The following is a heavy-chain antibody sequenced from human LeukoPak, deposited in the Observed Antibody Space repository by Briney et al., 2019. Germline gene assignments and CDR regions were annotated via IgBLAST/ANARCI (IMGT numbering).Heavy chain of an antibody. V-gene: IGHV4-59*08. J-gene: IGHJ3*02. CDR1: GGSISSYY. CDR3: ACKKPDYVSSGYYLADAFDI. CDR2: IYYGGST. D-gene: IGHD3-22*01. Sequence: SETLSLTCTVSGGSISSYYWSWIRQPPGKGLEWIGYIYYGGSTNYNPSLKSRVTISVDTSKNQFSLKLSSVTAADTAVYYCACKKPDYVSSGYYLADAFDIWGQGTMVTVSS.